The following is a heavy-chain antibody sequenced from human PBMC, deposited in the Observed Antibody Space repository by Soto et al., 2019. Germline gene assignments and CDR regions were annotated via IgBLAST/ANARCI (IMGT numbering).Heavy chain of an antibody. J-gene: IGHJ3*02. CDR2: IDPSDSYT. Sequence: GESLKISCKGSGYSFTSYWISWVRQMPGKGLEWMGRIDPSDSYTNYSPSFQGHVTISADKSISTAYLQWSSLKASDTTMYYCARRNCGGDCHDAFDIWGQGTMVTVSS. CDR3: ARRNCGGDCHDAFDI. CDR1: GYSFTSYW. V-gene: IGHV5-10-1*01. D-gene: IGHD2-21*02.